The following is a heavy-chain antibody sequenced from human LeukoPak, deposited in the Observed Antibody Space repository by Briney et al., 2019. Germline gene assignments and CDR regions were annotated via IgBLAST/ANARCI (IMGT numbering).Heavy chain of an antibody. D-gene: IGHD6-13*01. V-gene: IGHV4-30-4*01. J-gene: IGHJ3*02. Sequence: SETLSLTCTVSGGSISSGDYYWSWIRQPPGKGLEWIGYIYYSGSTYYNPSLKSRVTISVDTSKNQFSLKLSSVTAADTAVYYCARHARDSGSYSSSWDRAFDIWGQGTMVTVSS. CDR3: ARHARDSGSYSSSWDRAFDI. CDR1: GGSISSGDYY. CDR2: IYYSGST.